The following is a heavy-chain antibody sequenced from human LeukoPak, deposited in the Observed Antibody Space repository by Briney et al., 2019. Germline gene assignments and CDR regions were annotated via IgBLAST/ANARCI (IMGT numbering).Heavy chain of an antibody. V-gene: IGHV5-51*01. CDR2: IYPGDSDT. CDR1: GYSFTSYW. Sequence: GESLKISCKGSGYSFTSYWIGWVRQMPGKGLEWMGIIYPGDSDTRYSPSFQGQVTISADKSISTAYLQWSSLKASDTAMYYCARRRDLYSGSYYPFDYWGQGIVVTVSS. CDR3: ARRRDLYSGSYYPFDY. J-gene: IGHJ4*02. D-gene: IGHD1-26*01.